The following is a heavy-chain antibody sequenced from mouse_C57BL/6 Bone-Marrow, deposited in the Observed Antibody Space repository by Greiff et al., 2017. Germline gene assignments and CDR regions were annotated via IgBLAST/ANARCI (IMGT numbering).Heavy chain of an antibody. CDR2: ISSGSSTI. D-gene: IGHD1-1*01. Sequence: EVKLMESGGGLVKPGGSLKLSCAASGFTFSDYGMHWVRQAPEKGLEWVAYISSGSSTIYYADTVKGRFTISRDNAKNTLFLQMTMLRSEDTAMYYCAREYYGSLDYWGQGTTLTVSS. CDR3: AREYYGSLDY. V-gene: IGHV5-17*01. J-gene: IGHJ2*01. CDR1: GFTFSDYG.